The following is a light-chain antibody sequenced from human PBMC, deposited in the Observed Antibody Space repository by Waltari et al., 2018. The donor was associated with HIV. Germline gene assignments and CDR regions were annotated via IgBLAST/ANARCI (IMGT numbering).Light chain of an antibody. V-gene: IGLV1-44*01. CDR3: AAWDDSLNGVV. Sequence: QSVLTQPPSASGTPGQRVTISCSGSSSNIGSNTVNWCQQLPGTAPKLLTYSTNQRPSRVPDRFSGPTSGTSASLAISGLQSEDEADYYCAAWDDSLNGVVFGGGTKLTVL. CDR2: STN. CDR1: SSNIGSNT. J-gene: IGLJ2*01.